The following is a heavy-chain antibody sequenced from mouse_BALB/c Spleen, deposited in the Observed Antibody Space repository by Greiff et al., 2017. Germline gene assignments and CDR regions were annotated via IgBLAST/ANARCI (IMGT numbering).Heavy chain of an antibody. D-gene: IGHD2-4*01. CDR1: GFTFSSYA. CDR2: ISSGGST. CDR3: ARDNYDYDGAY. Sequence: EVKLMESGGGLVKPGGSLKLSCAASGFTFSSYAMSWVRQTPEKRLEWVASISSGGSTYYPDSVKGRFTISRDNARNILYLQMSSLRSEDTAMYYCARDNYDYDGAYWGQGTLVTVSA. V-gene: IGHV5-6-5*01. J-gene: IGHJ3*01.